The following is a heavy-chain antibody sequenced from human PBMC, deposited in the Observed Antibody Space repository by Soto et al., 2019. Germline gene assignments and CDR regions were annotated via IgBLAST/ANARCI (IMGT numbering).Heavy chain of an antibody. V-gene: IGHV4-59*01. CDR3: AREWSAFDY. CDR2: MYSSGSS. Sequence: PSETLSLTCTVSGGSITSYKWSWIRQSPGKGLEWIAYMYSSGSSDYNPSLKGRVTLSMDTSKNQYSLKLNSATAADTAVYYCAREWSAFDYWGQGILVTVSS. CDR1: GGSITSYK. D-gene: IGHD2-15*01. J-gene: IGHJ4*02.